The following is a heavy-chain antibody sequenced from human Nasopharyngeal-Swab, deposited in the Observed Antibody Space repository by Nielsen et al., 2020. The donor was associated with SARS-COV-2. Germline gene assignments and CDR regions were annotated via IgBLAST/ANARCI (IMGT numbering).Heavy chain of an antibody. V-gene: IGHV1-3*01. CDR1: GYTFTSYA. D-gene: IGHD3-16*01. Sequence: ASVTVSCKASGYTFTSYAMHWVRQAPGQRLEWMGWINAGNGNTKYSQKFQGRVTITRDTSASTAYMELSSLRSEDTAVYYCARWTMGLRAFVIWGQGKMVTVSS. CDR2: INAGNGNT. CDR3: ARWTMGLRAFVI. J-gene: IGHJ3*02.